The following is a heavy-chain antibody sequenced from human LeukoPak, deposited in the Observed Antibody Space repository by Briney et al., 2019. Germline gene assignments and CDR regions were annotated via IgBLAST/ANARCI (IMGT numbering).Heavy chain of an antibody. D-gene: IGHD1-26*01. Sequence: SETLSLTCTVSGGSISSSSYYWGWIRQPPGKGLEWIGSIYYSGCTYYNPSLKSRVTISVDTSKNQFSLKLSSVTAADTAVYYCARGVGSYGFDYWGQGTLVTVSS. J-gene: IGHJ4*02. V-gene: IGHV4-39*01. CDR1: GGSISSSSYY. CDR3: ARGVGSYGFDY. CDR2: IYYSGCT.